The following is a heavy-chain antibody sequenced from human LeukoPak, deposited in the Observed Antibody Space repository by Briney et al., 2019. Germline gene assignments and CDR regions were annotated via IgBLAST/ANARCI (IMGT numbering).Heavy chain of an antibody. CDR1: GFTFKTYW. J-gene: IGHJ4*02. CDR2: INQDGSEK. V-gene: IGHV3-7*01. CDR3: GTRAY. Sequence: QPGGSLRLSCAASGFTFKTYWMIWVRRPPGKGLEWVANINQDGSEKYYVDSVKGRFTVSRDNAKNSLYLQLNSLRAEDTAVYYCGTRAYWGQGTLVTVSS.